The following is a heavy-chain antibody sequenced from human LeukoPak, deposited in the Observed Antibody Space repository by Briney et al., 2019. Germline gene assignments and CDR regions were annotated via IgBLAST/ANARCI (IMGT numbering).Heavy chain of an antibody. V-gene: IGHV4-31*03. Sequence: SETLSLTCTVSGGSVSSGSYYWSWIRLPPGKGLEWIGYIYYSGSTYYNPSLKSRVTISVDTSKNQFSLKLSSVTAADTAVYYCARCVGFGELLSVWFDPWGQGTLVTVSS. CDR2: IYYSGST. CDR1: GGSVSSGSYY. CDR3: ARCVGFGELLSVWFDP. J-gene: IGHJ5*02. D-gene: IGHD3-10*01.